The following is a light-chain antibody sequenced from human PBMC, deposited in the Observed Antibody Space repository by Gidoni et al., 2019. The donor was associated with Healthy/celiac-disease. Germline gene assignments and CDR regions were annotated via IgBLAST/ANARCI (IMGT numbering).Light chain of an antibody. CDR2: GNS. Sequence: QSVLTQPPPVSGAPGQRVTISCTGSSSNIGAGYDVHWYQQLPGNAPKLLIYGNSNRPSGVPDRFSGSKSGTSASLAITGLQAEDEADYYCQSYDSSLSGWVFCGGTKLTVL. J-gene: IGLJ3*02. CDR3: QSYDSSLSGWV. V-gene: IGLV1-40*01. CDR1: SSNIGAGYD.